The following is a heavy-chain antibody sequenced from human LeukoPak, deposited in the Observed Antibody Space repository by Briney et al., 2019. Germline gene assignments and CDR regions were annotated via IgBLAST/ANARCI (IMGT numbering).Heavy chain of an antibody. CDR2: ISYDGSNK. J-gene: IGHJ3*02. CDR3: ARAGHVITMIVVLDAFDI. CDR1: GFTFSSYA. Sequence: PGGSLRLSCAASGFTFSSYAMHWVRQAPGKGLEWVAVISYDGSNKYYADSVKGRFTISRDNAKSSLYLQINTLRAEDTAVYYCARAGHVITMIVVLDAFDIWGQGTMVTVSS. D-gene: IGHD3-22*01. V-gene: IGHV3-30-3*01.